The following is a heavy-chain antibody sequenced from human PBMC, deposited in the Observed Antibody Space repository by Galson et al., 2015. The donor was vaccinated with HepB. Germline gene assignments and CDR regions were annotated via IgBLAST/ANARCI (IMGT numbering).Heavy chain of an antibody. V-gene: IGHV1-3*01. Sequence: SVKVSCKASGYSFTTYAIHWVRQAPGQPPEWMGWITADNGNTKYSQKFQGRVTITRDTSASTAYMELTSLGSGDTAVYYCARGFWSGYCFDYWGQGTLVTVSS. D-gene: IGHD3-3*01. CDR2: ITADNGNT. J-gene: IGHJ4*02. CDR3: ARGFWSGYCFDY. CDR1: GYSFTTYA.